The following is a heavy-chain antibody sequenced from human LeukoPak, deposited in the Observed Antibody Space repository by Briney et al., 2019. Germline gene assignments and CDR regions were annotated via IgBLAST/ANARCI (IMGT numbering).Heavy chain of an antibody. D-gene: IGHD2/OR15-2a*01. CDR3: ARDFSQGYFQH. V-gene: IGHV3-53*01. CDR1: GFTVSSNY. J-gene: IGHJ1*01. Sequence: PGGSLRLSCAASGFTVSSNYMSWVRQAPGKGLEWVSVIYSGGSTYYADSVKGRFTISRDNSKNTLYLQMNSLRAEDTAVYYCARDFSQGYFQHWGQGTLVTVSS. CDR2: IYSGGST.